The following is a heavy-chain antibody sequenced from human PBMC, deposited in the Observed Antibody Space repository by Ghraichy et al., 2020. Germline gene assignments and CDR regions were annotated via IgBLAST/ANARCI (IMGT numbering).Heavy chain of an antibody. CDR3: ARDQGNDNFWSGFTYYYYYYGMDV. D-gene: IGHD3-3*01. J-gene: IGHJ6*02. CDR2: IWYNGSNK. Sequence: GGSLRLSCAASGFTFSSYGMHWVRQAPGKGLEWVAVIWYNGSNKYYADSVKGRFTISRDNSKNTLYLQMNSLRAEDTAVYYCARDQGNDNFWSGFTYYYYYYGMDVWGQGTTVTVSS. CDR1: GFTFSSYG. V-gene: IGHV3-33*01.